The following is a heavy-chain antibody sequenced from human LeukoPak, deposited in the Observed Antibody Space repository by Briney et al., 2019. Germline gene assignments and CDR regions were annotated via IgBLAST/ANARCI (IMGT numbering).Heavy chain of an antibody. J-gene: IGHJ4*02. V-gene: IGHV3-48*03. Sequence: QPGGSLRLSCAASGFTFSSYEMNWVRQAPGKGLEWVSYISSSGSTIYYADSVKGRFTISRDNAKNSLYLQMNSLRAEDTAVYYCARESDSSGFDYWGQGTLVTVSS. D-gene: IGHD3-22*01. CDR1: GFTFSSYE. CDR2: ISSSGSTI. CDR3: ARESDSSGFDY.